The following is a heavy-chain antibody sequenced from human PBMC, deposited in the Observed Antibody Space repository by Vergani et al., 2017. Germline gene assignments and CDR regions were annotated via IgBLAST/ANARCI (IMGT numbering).Heavy chain of an antibody. V-gene: IGHV4-31*11. CDR1: GGSISSGGYY. J-gene: IGHJ4*02. D-gene: IGHD2-15*01. Sequence: QVQLQESGPGLVKPSQTLSLTCAVSGGSISSGGYYWSWIRQLPGRGLEWIGYIYYYGTTYYNPSLSLKSRVTISVDTSKNQFSLKLSSVTAADTAVYYCARDRGGGGDFDYWGQGTLVTVSS. CDR2: IYYYGTT. CDR3: ARDRGGGGDFDY.